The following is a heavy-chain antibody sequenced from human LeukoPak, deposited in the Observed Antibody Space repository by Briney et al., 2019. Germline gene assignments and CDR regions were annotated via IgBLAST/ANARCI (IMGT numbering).Heavy chain of an antibody. Sequence: GGSLRLSCAASGFTFSDYNMNWVRQAPGKGLEWVSYITDSGNTIHYADSVKGRFTISRDNAKNSLYLQMNSLRAEDTAVYYCARSIGLTGGGVDVWGQGTTVAVSS. CDR2: ITDSGNTI. CDR1: GFTFSDYN. D-gene: IGHD3-9*01. J-gene: IGHJ6*02. CDR3: ARSIGLTGGGVDV. V-gene: IGHV3-11*01.